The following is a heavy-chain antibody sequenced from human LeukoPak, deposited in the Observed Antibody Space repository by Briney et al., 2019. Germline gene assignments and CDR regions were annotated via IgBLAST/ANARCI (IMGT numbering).Heavy chain of an antibody. D-gene: IGHD3-10*01. J-gene: IGHJ4*02. V-gene: IGHV3-9*03. CDR2: ISWNSGNI. CDR3: AKGSYFGSPFGY. Sequence: SRRLSCAASGFNFDDHAMHWVRQAPGKGLEWVSGISWNSGNIGYADSVKGRFTISRDNVKNSLYLQMNSLRAEDMALYYCAKGSYFGSPFGYWGQGTLVTVPS. CDR1: GFNFDDHA.